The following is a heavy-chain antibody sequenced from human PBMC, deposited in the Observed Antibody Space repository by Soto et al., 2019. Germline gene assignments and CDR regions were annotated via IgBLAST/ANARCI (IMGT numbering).Heavy chain of an antibody. V-gene: IGHV1-69*08. CDR3: AREDRDRETGLVPAAIDGMDV. CDR1: GGTFSRYS. Sequence: QVQLVQSGAEVKKPGSSVKVSCKASGGTFSRYSITWVRQAPGHGLEWIGRIIPIFGIASYAQKFQGRVTITADESTTTAYMERSSLRSDDTAVYYCAREDRDRETGLVPAAIDGMDVWGPGTTVTVSS. CDR2: IIPIFGIA. J-gene: IGHJ6*02. D-gene: IGHD2-2*01.